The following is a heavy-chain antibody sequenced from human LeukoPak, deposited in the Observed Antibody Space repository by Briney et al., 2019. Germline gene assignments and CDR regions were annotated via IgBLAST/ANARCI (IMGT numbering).Heavy chain of an antibody. V-gene: IGHV4-38-2*01. D-gene: IGHD3-10*01. CDR3: AVLLWFGEGFDP. Sequence: SETLSLTCAVSGYSISSGYYWGWIGQPPGKGLEWIGSIYHSGSTYYNPSLKSRVTISVDTSKNQFSLKLSSVTAADTAVYYCAVLLWFGEGFDPWGQGTLVTVSS. J-gene: IGHJ5*02. CDR1: GYSISSGYY. CDR2: IYHSGST.